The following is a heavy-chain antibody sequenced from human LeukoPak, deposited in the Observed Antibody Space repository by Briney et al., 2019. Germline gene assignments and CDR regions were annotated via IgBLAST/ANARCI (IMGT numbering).Heavy chain of an antibody. CDR3: ARGGLLWSDY. J-gene: IGHJ4*02. CDR2: ISGGSTFI. V-gene: IGHV3-21*01. CDR1: GFTFSSYS. Sequence: GGSLRLSCAASGFTFSSYSMNWVRQAPGKGLQWVSSISGGSTFIYYADSVKGRFTISRDNAKNSLYLQMNSLRAEDTAVYYCARGGLLWSDYWGQGTLVTVSS. D-gene: IGHD2-2*01.